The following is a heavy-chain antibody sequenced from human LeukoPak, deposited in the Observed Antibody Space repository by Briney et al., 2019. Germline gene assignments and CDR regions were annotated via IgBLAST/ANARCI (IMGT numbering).Heavy chain of an antibody. CDR3: ARDRHCGGDCYWYFDP. J-gene: IGHJ5*02. CDR2: IYYSGST. Sequence: SETLSLTCTVSGGSISSYYWSWIRQPPGKGLEWIGYIYYSGSTYYNPSLKSRVTISVDRSKNQFSLKLSSVTAADTAVYYCARDRHCGGDCYWYFDPWGQGTLVTVSS. D-gene: IGHD2-21*02. CDR1: GGSISSYY. V-gene: IGHV4-59*12.